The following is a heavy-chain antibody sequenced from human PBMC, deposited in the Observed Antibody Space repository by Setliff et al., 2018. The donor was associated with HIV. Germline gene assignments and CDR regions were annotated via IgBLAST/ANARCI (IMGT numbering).Heavy chain of an antibody. V-gene: IGHV4-61*09. J-gene: IGHJ3*02. CDR3: ARGQGCGGGCHYAFEM. CDR1: GGSISSDNYY. Sequence: PSETLSLTCTVSGGSISSDNYYWTWIRQSAGKGLEWIGHIYTNGYTNYNPSLKSRVTISFDTSQNQFSLKLSSVTAADTAVYYCARGQGCGGGCHYAFEMWGQGTMVTVSS. CDR2: IYTNGYT. D-gene: IGHD2-21*02.